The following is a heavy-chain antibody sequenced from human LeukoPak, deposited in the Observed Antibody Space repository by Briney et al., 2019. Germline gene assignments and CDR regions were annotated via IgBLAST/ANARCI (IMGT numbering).Heavy chain of an antibody. D-gene: IGHD2-15*01. CDR1: GVSISSYY. Sequence: SETLSLTCTVSGVSISSYYWSWVRQPPGKGLEWVGYIYYSGSTNYNPSLKSRVTISVDTSKNQFSLKLSSVTAADTAVYYCARGGGRDWFDPWGQGTLVTVSS. J-gene: IGHJ5*02. CDR2: IYYSGST. CDR3: ARGGGRDWFDP. V-gene: IGHV4-59*01.